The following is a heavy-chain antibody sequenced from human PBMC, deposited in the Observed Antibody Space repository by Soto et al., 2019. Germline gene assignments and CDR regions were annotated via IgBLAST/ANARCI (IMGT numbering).Heavy chain of an antibody. V-gene: IGHV3-15*04. J-gene: IGHJ5*02. CDR3: TTDLWRIAVVVGSTGYFNP. D-gene: IGHD2-15*01. CDR1: GFTFSDAW. CDR2: IESKSDGGTT. Sequence: PGGSLSLSCAASGFTFSDAWMSWVRQAPGKGLDWVGRIESKSDGGTTEYAAPVRGRFTISRDDSKNTLYLQMNSLKTEDTAVYYCTTDLWRIAVVVGSTGYFNPWGQGTPVTVSS.